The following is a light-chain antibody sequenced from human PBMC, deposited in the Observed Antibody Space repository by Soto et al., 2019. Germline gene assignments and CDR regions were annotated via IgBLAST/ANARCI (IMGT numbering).Light chain of an antibody. Sequence: QSALTQPPSVSGSPGQSITISCTGTSSDVGSYNLVSWYQQHPGKAPKLMIYEVSKRPSGVSNRFSGSKSGNTASLTISGLQAEDEADYYCCSYTGSSPYVFGTGTQLTVL. J-gene: IGLJ1*01. CDR1: SSDVGSYNL. V-gene: IGLV2-23*02. CDR3: CSYTGSSPYV. CDR2: EVS.